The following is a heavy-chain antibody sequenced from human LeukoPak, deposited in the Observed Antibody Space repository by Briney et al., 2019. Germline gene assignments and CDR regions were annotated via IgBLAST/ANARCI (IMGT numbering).Heavy chain of an antibody. D-gene: IGHD1-1*01. J-gene: IGHJ4*02. CDR3: AKSRSGSANWALQIFDN. V-gene: IGHV3-30*18. Sequence: PGGSLRLSCAASGFSFSYYGMHWVRQAPGKGLEWVSFISFDGSITYNADYVKGRFTISRDNSKNSLFVQMNSLRAEDTAVYFCAKSRSGSANWALQIFDNWGQGTLVTVSS. CDR1: GFSFSYYG. CDR2: ISFDGSIT.